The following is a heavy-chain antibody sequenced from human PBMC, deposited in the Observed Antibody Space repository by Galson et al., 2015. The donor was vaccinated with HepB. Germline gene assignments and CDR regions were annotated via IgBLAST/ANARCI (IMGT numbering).Heavy chain of an antibody. D-gene: IGHD3-16*01. J-gene: IGHJ3*02. V-gene: IGHV1-69*13. CDR1: GGTFSSYA. Sequence: SVKVSCKASGGTFSSYAISWVRQAPGQGLEWMGGIIPIFGTANYAQKFQGRVTITADESTSTAYMELSSLRSEDTAVYYCARSTPVWGGRSSAAPTQNQLDIWGQGTMVTVSS. CDR3: ARSTPVWGGRSSAAPTQNQLDI. CDR2: IIPIFGTA.